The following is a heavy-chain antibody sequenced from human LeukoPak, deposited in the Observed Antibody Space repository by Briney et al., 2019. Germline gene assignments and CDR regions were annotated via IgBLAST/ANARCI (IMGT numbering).Heavy chain of an antibody. D-gene: IGHD5-18*01. CDR1: GFXFSSYS. CDR3: VVSYLYAFDI. CDR2: IRSNSEVK. J-gene: IGHJ3*02. Sequence: GGSLRLSCEASGFXFSSYSMKWVRQTPGKGLEWISYIRSNSEVKFYADSVKGRFTISRDDGKSSLYLHMNSLRDEDTAVYYCVVSYLYAFDIWGQGTMVTVSS. V-gene: IGHV3-48*02.